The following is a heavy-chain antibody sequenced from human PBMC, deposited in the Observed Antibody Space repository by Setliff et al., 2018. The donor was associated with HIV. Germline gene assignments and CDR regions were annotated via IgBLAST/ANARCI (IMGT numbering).Heavy chain of an antibody. Sequence: PGESLKISCKGSGYSFTSYWIGWVRQMPGKGLEWMGIIYPGDSDTRYSPSFQGQVTISADKSISTAYLQWSSLKASDTAMYYCARQDDSSGYYYGLGAFDIWGQGTMVTVS. V-gene: IGHV5-51*01. D-gene: IGHD3-22*01. J-gene: IGHJ3*02. CDR1: GYSFTSYW. CDR2: IYPGDSDT. CDR3: ARQDDSSGYYYGLGAFDI.